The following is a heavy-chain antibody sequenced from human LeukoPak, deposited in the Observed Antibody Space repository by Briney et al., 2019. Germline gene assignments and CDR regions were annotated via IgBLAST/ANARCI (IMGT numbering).Heavy chain of an antibody. J-gene: IGHJ4*02. CDR3: ARAYNRGYSYGTGYYFDY. Sequence: GGSLGLSCAASGFTLSGYARSWVRQAPGKGLKWVSAISGSGGSTYYADSVKGRFTISRDNSKNTLYLQMNSLRAEDTAVYYCARAYNRGYSYGTGYYFDYWGQGTLVTVSS. CDR2: ISGSGGST. D-gene: IGHD5-18*01. V-gene: IGHV3-23*01. CDR1: GFTLSGYA.